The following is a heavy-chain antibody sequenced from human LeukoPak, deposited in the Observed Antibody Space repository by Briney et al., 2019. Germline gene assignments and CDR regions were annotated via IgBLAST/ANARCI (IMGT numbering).Heavy chain of an antibody. CDR1: GFTFSSYG. Sequence: PGRSLRLSCAASGFTFSSYGMHWVRQALGKGLEWVAVIWYDGSNKYYADSVKGRFTISRDNSKNTLYLQMNSLRAEDTAVYYCARDKEENYFDYWGQGTLVTVSS. CDR2: IWYDGSNK. CDR3: ARDKEENYFDY. V-gene: IGHV3-33*01. J-gene: IGHJ4*02.